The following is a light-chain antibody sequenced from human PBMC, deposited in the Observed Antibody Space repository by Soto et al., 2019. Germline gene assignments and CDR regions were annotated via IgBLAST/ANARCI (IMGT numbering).Light chain of an antibody. V-gene: IGLV1-47*01. J-gene: IGLJ1*01. CDR2: RNN. CDR1: SSNIGTKY. Sequence: QSVLTQSPSASGTPGQRVTISCSGSSSNIGTKYVYWYQQPPGTAPKLLIYRNNQRPSGVPDRFSGSKSGTSASLAISGLRSEDEADYYCAAWDDSLSGYVFATGTKVTVL. CDR3: AAWDDSLSGYV.